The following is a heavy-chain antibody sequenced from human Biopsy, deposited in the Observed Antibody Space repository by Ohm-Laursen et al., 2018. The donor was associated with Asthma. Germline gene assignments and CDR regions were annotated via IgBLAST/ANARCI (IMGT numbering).Heavy chain of an antibody. CDR2: IYSGGTS. V-gene: IGHV3-53*01. CDR1: GFAVSRDY. CDR3: ARGDSSNWSHYYFDY. Sequence: SLRLSCAASGFAVSRDYMFWVRQAPGKGLEWVPVIYSGGTSYTADSVRGRFTISKDYSKNTSYLQMHSLRAEDTAVYYCARGDSSNWSHYYFDYWGQGALVTVSS. J-gene: IGHJ4*02. D-gene: IGHD3-22*01.